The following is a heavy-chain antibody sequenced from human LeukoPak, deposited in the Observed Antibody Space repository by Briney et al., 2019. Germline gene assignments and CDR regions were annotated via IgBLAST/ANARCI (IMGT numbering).Heavy chain of an antibody. CDR3: ARGRSTSPLSYGMDV. CDR2: IYTSGST. J-gene: IGHJ6*02. Sequence: PSETLSLTCAVSGGSISSYYWSWIRQPAGKGLEWIGRIYTSGSTNYNPSLKSRVTMSVDTSKNQFSLKLSSVTAADTAVYYCARGRSTSPLSYGMDVWGQGTTVTVSS. V-gene: IGHV4-4*07. CDR1: GGSISSYY. D-gene: IGHD2-2*01.